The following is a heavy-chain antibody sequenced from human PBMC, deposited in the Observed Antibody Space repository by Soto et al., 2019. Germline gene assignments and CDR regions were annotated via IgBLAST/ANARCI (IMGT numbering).Heavy chain of an antibody. V-gene: IGHV1-18*01. CDR2: ISAYNGNT. Sequence: ASVKVSCKASGYTFTSYGISWVRQAPGQGLEWMGWISAYNGNTNYAQKLQGRVTMTTDTSTSTAYMELRSLRSDDTAVYYCARALYYYDSSGYFRVDHWFDPWGQGTLVTVSS. CDR1: GYTFTSYG. D-gene: IGHD3-22*01. J-gene: IGHJ5*02. CDR3: ARALYYYDSSGYFRVDHWFDP.